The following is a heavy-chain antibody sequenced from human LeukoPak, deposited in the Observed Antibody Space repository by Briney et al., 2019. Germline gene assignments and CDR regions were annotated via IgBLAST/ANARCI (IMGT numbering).Heavy chain of an antibody. CDR2: IYYSETA. CDR1: GDSIRTYY. Sequence: SETLSLACTVSGDSIRTYYWSWIRQPPGKGLEWIGYIYYSETANYNPSLKSRVTISVDTSKNQFSLKLTSVTAADTAVYYCARVYYSSSYDYWYFDLWGRGTLVTVSS. D-gene: IGHD6-13*01. CDR3: ARVYYSSSYDYWYFDL. J-gene: IGHJ2*01. V-gene: IGHV4-59*01.